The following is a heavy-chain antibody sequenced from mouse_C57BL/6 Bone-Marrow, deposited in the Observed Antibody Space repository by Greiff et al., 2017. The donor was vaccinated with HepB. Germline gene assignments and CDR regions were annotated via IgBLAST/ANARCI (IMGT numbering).Heavy chain of an antibody. Sequence: VHLVESGPGLVAPSQSLSITCTVSGFSLTSYGVHWVRQPPGKGLEWLVVIWSDGSTTYNSALKSRLSISKDNSKSQVFLKMNSLQTDDTAMYYCARHARHYYGSMDYWGQGTSVTVSS. CDR3: ARHARHYYGSMDY. V-gene: IGHV2-6-1*01. CDR2: IWSDGST. CDR1: GFSLTSYG. D-gene: IGHD1-1*01. J-gene: IGHJ4*01.